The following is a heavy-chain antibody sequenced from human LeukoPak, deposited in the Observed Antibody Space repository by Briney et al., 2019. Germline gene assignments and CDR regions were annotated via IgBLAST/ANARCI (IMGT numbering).Heavy chain of an antibody. Sequence: ASVKVSCKASGGTFSSYAISWVRQAPGQGLEWMGGIIPIFGTANYAQKFQGRVTITTDESTSTAYMELRSLRSDDTAVYYCARSGVWSGPLDYWGQGTLVTVSS. CDR1: GGTFSSYA. CDR2: IIPIFGTA. D-gene: IGHD3-3*01. J-gene: IGHJ4*02. CDR3: ARSGVWSGPLDY. V-gene: IGHV1-69*05.